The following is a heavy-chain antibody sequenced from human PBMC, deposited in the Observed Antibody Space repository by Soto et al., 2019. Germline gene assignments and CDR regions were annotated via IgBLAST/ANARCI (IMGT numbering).Heavy chain of an antibody. J-gene: IGHJ4*02. V-gene: IGHV1-3*05. CDR1: GYTFTGYA. CDR3: ARAVAVAADFDS. Sequence: QVQLVQSGAEEKKPRASVKVSCKASGYTFTGYAMHWVRQAPGQRLEWMGWINAGNGNTKYSQKFQGRVTITRDTSASTAYMELSSLRSEDTAVYYCARAVAVAADFDSWGQGTLVTVSS. CDR2: INAGNGNT. D-gene: IGHD6-19*01.